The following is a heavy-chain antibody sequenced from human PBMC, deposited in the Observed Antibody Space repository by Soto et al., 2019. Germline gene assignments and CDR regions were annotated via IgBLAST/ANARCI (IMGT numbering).Heavy chain of an antibody. D-gene: IGHD3-16*01. CDR1: GFTFSNYS. CDR2: IGEGGFST. Sequence: PGGSLRLSCAASGFTFSNYSMSWVRQAPGKGLEWVSVIGEGGFSTQYAASVKGRFTISRDNSKNMLYLQMNSLRSDDTAVYYCARDSITRVSSDVPGMDVWGQGTTVTVSS. J-gene: IGHJ6*02. CDR3: ARDSITRVSSDVPGMDV. V-gene: IGHV3-23*01.